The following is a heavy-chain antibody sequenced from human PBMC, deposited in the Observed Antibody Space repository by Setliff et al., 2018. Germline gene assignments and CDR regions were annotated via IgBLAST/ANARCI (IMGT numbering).Heavy chain of an antibody. J-gene: IGHJ2*01. D-gene: IGHD4-4*01. CDR2: INHSGST. CDR3: ASLGMTTMMDWYFGL. Sequence: PSETLSLTCAVYGGSFSGYYWSWIRQPPGKGLEWIGEINHSGSTNYNPSLKSRVTISIDTSKNQFSLKLSSVTAADTAVYYCASLGMTTMMDWYFGLWGRGTLVTVSS. V-gene: IGHV4-34*01. CDR1: GGSFSGYY.